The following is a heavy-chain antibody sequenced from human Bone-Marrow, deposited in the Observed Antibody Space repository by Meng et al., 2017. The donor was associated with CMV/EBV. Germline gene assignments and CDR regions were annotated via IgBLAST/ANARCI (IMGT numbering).Heavy chain of an antibody. CDR3: AKAFSASWYREYYDD. J-gene: IGHJ4*02. D-gene: IGHD6-13*01. CDR2: ISYDGSNK. Sequence: GESLKISCAASGFTFSSYAMHWVRQAPGKGLEWVAVISYDGSNKYYADSVKGRFTISRDNAKNSLYLQMNRLRAEDTAVYYCAKAFSASWYREYYDDWGQGTLVTVSS. CDR1: GFTFSSYA. V-gene: IGHV3-30*04.